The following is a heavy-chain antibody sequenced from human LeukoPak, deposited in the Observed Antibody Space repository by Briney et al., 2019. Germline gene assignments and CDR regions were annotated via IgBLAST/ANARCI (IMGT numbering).Heavy chain of an antibody. CDR2: IYYSGST. J-gene: IGHJ5*02. V-gene: IGHV4-30-4*07. CDR3: ARYGPDDYNASGWFDP. Sequence: PSETLSLTCAVSGGSISSGGYSWSWIRQPPGKGLEWIGYIYYSGSTYYNPSLKSRVTISVDTSKNQFSLKLSSVTAADTAVYYCARYGPDDYNASGWFDPWGQGTLVTVSS. CDR1: GGSISSGGYS. D-gene: IGHD5-24*01.